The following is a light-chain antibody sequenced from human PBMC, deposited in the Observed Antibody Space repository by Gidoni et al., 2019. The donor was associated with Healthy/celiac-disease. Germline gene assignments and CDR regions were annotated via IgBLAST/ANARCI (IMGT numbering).Light chain of an antibody. Sequence: AIQLTQSPSSLSASVGDRVTITCRASQGISSALAWYQQKPGKAPKLLIYDASSLESGVPSRFSGSGSGTDFTLTISSLQPEDFATYYCQQFNSYRGAFGQXTKVEIK. J-gene: IGKJ1*01. V-gene: IGKV1-13*02. CDR2: DAS. CDR1: QGISSA. CDR3: QQFNSYRGA.